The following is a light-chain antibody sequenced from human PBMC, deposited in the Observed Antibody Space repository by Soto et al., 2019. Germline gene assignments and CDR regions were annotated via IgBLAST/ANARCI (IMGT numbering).Light chain of an antibody. V-gene: IGKV3-20*01. CDR2: GAS. CDR1: QSVSSSY. Sequence: EIVVTQSPGTLSLSPGERATLSCRASQSVSSSYLAWYQQKPGQAPRLLIYGASSRATGIPDRFSGSGSGTDFTLTTTRREPEDCADYYFLQYGSSPLTFGPGTKVDMK. CDR3: LQYGSSPLT. J-gene: IGKJ3*01.